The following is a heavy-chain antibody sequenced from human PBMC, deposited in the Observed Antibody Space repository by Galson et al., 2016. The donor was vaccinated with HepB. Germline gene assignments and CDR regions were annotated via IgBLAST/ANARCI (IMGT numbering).Heavy chain of an antibody. CDR2: IIPMSGTT. Sequence: SVKVSCKASGGIFSSYGISWVRQGPGQGPEWMGGIIPMSGTTNYAQKFQGRVTITADKITSTAYLELTSLTSDDTAVYYCARCPSVILAPGVLGWLDPWGLGTLVTVSS. CDR1: GGIFSSYG. J-gene: IGHJ5*02. CDR3: ARCPSVILAPGVLGWLDP. V-gene: IGHV1-69*06. D-gene: IGHD3-16*02.